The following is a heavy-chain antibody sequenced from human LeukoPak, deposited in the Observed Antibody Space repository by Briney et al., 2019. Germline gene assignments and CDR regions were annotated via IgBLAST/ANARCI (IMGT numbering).Heavy chain of an antibody. D-gene: IGHD6-13*01. CDR1: GYTFTDYY. V-gene: IGHV1-2*02. Sequence: ASVKVSCRASGYTFTDYYLHWVRQAPGQGLEWMGWINPNSGGTNYAQKFQDRVTMTRDTSISTAYMELSRLPSDDPAVYYCARGDGSSWYGINWYLDLWGRGTLVTVSS. CDR2: INPNSGGT. CDR3: ARGDGSSWYGINWYLDL. J-gene: IGHJ2*01.